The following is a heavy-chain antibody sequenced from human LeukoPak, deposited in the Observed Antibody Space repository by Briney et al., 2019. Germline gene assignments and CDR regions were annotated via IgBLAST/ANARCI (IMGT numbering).Heavy chain of an antibody. V-gene: IGHV4-59*01. CDR1: GGSISSYY. D-gene: IGHD3-22*01. Sequence: SETLSLTCTVSGGSISSYYWSWIRQPPGKGLEWIGYIYYSGSTNYNPSLKSRVTISVDTSKNQFSLKLSSVTAADTAVYYCVGGYHDTSAYGTTFDYWGQGSLVTVSS. CDR3: VGGYHDTSAYGTTFDY. CDR2: IYYSGST. J-gene: IGHJ4*02.